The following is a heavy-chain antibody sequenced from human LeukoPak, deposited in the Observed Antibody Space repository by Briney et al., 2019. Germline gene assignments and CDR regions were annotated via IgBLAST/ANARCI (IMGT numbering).Heavy chain of an antibody. Sequence: GGSLRLSCAASGFTFLDFSMHWVRQAPGEGPEWVSFISGDGSVTHYADSVRGRFTISRDNSKNSLYLQMNSLRGEDTAFYYCAKGNNSMSYNFDYCGQGTLVTVSS. CDR3: AKGNNSMSYNFDY. D-gene: IGHD2/OR15-2a*01. CDR1: GFTFLDFS. V-gene: IGHV3-43*02. J-gene: IGHJ4*02. CDR2: ISGDGSVT.